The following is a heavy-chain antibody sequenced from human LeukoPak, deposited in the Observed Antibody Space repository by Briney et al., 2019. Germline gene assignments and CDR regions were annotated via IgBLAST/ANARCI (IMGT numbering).Heavy chain of an antibody. V-gene: IGHV3-21*01. Sequence: PGGSLRLTCAASGFTISSYSMNWVRQAPGKGLEWLSSNSSSSSYIYYADSVKGRFTISRDNAKNSLYLQMNSLRAEDTAVYYCARDPNRQWLVTDDYWGQGTLVTVSS. CDR1: GFTISSYS. D-gene: IGHD6-19*01. CDR2: NSSSSSYI. J-gene: IGHJ4*02. CDR3: ARDPNRQWLVTDDY.